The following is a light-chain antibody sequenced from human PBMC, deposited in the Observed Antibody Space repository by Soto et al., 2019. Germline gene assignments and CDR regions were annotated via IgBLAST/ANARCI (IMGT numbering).Light chain of an antibody. V-gene: IGKV3-15*01. CDR1: QSVSSN. CDR2: GAS. CDR3: QQYNNWLTWT. J-gene: IGKJ1*01. Sequence: EIVMTQSPATLSVSPGERATLSCRASQSVSSNLAWYQQKPGQAPRLLIYGASTRSTGIPARFSGSGSGTKFSLPISSLQSADFAVYYCQQYNNWLTWTFGQGTKVEI.